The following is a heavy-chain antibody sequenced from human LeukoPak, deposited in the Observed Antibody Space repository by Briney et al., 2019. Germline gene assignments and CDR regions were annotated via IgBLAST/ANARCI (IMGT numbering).Heavy chain of an antibody. CDR3: ARHPRISGWFDP. CDR2: TYPGDSDT. V-gene: IGHV5-51*01. CDR1: GYSFTSYW. J-gene: IGHJ5*02. Sequence: GESLQLSCKGSGYSFTSYWFGWVRQMPGKGLEWMGITYPGDSDTRYSPSFQGQVTISADKSISTAYLQWSSLKASDTAMYYCARHPRISGWFDPWGQGNLVTVSA.